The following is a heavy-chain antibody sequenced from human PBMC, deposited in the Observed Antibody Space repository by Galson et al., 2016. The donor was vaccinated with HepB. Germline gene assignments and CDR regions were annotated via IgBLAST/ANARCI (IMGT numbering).Heavy chain of an antibody. CDR1: GFTFINAW. Sequence: SLRLSCAASGFTFINAWMNWVRQAPGKGLEWIGRVKSTTDGETTDYAAPGKGRFTFSKDDSKNTLYMQMNYLKTEDIAVYYCNTGPDYWGQGTLVTVSS. J-gene: IGHJ4*02. CDR2: VKSTTDGETT. CDR3: NTGPDY. V-gene: IGHV3-15*01.